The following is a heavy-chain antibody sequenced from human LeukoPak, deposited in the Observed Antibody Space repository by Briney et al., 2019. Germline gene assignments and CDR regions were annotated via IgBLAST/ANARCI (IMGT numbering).Heavy chain of an antibody. CDR2: IGTAGDT. CDR3: ARAARLTAFGMDV. CDR1: GFTFSSYD. V-gene: IGHV3-13*04. Sequence: GGSLRLSCAASGFTFSSYDMHWVRQATGKGLEWVSAIGTAGDTYYPGSVKGRFTISRENAKNSLYLQMNSLRAGDTAVYYCARAARLTAFGMDVWGQGATVTVSS. D-gene: IGHD5-18*01. J-gene: IGHJ6*02.